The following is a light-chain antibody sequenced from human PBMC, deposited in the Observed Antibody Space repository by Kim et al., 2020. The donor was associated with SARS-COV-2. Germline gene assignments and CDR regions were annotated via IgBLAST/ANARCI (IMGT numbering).Light chain of an antibody. J-gene: IGLJ3*02. Sequence: QAATLTCTGDSYAVGYEGAAWLQQHQGHPPKLRSHRDNNRPPGISERFSASRSGDTASLTITGLQPEDEADYYCSAWDSRLSAWVFGGGTQLTVL. V-gene: IGLV10-54*01. CDR1: SYAVGYEG. CDR3: SAWDSRLSAWV. CDR2: RDN.